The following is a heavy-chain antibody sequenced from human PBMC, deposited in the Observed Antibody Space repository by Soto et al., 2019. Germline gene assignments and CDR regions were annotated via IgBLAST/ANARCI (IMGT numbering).Heavy chain of an antibody. D-gene: IGHD4-17*01. CDR3: ARDIGDPRLDY. Sequence: QVQLVQSGAEVKKPGSSVKVSCKASGGTFSSYTISWVRQAPGQGLEWMGRIIPILGIANYAQKFQGRVTVTADKSTSTAYMELSSLRSEDTAVYYCARDIGDPRLDYWGQGTLVTVSS. CDR2: IIPILGIA. J-gene: IGHJ4*02. CDR1: GGTFSSYT. V-gene: IGHV1-69*08.